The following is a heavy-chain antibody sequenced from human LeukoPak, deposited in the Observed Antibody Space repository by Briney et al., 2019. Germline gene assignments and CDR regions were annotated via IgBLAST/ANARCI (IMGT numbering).Heavy chain of an antibody. Sequence: RASVKVSCKASGYIFTSYGISWVRQAPGQGLEWMGWISGYNGNTNYPQRLQGRVTMTTDTSTTTAYMELRSLRSDDTAVYYCARDINGYYYDSHGYYPTDLWGQGTLVTVSS. D-gene: IGHD3-22*01. CDR2: ISGYNGNT. V-gene: IGHV1-18*01. J-gene: IGHJ5*02. CDR1: GYIFTSYG. CDR3: ARDINGYYYDSHGYYPTDL.